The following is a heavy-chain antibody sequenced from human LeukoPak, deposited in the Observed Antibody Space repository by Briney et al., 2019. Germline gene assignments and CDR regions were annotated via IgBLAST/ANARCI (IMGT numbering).Heavy chain of an antibody. CDR1: DFTLTNAW. J-gene: IGHJ4*02. Sequence: GGSLRLSCAASDFTLTNAWVNWIRQAPGEGLVWVSRINTDGSNTNYADSVKGRFTISRDNAENTLYLQMNSLRAEDTAVYYCARGPPNWGYDYWGPGTLVTVSS. CDR3: ARGPPNWGYDY. D-gene: IGHD7-27*01. V-gene: IGHV3-74*01. CDR2: INTDGSNT.